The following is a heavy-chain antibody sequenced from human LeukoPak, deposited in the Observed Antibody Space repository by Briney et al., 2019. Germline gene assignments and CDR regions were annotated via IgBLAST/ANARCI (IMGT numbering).Heavy chain of an antibody. V-gene: IGHV3-21*01. CDR2: ISSSSSYI. CDR1: GFTFSSYS. Sequence: GGSLRLSCAASGFTFSSYSMNWVRQAPGKGLEWVSSISSSSSYIYYADSVKGRFTISRDNARNSLYLQMNSLRAEDTAVYYCARSYYYDSSGTENDYWGQGTLVTVSS. J-gene: IGHJ4*02. CDR3: ARSYYYDSSGTENDY. D-gene: IGHD3-22*01.